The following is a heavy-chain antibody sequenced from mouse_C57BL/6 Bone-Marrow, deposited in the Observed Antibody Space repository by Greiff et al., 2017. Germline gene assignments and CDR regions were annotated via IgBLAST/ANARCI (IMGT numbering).Heavy chain of an antibody. Sequence: VQLQQPGAELVKPGASVKLSCKASGYPVPSYTMHWVKQRPGQGLEWIGYINPSSGYTKYNQKFKDKATLTADKSSSTAYMQLSSLTSEDSAVYYCARGDYYGNSWARAYRGQGNTLPAS. CDR1: GYPVPSYT. CDR2: INPSSGYT. J-gene: IGHJ2*01. V-gene: IGHV1S26*01. CDR3: ARGDYYGNSWARAY. D-gene: IGHD1-1*01.